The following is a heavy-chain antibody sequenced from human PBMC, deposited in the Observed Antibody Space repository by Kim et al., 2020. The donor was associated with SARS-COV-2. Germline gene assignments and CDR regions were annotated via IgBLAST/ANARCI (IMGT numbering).Heavy chain of an antibody. CDR3: GRGFDGGFDY. V-gene: IGHV1-3*01. D-gene: IGHD3-9*01. Sequence: NPRYPTKFHGRVTITRGTSASTAYMKLSSLTSEYTAVYYCGRGFDGGFDYWGQGTLVTVSS. CDR2: NP. J-gene: IGHJ4*01.